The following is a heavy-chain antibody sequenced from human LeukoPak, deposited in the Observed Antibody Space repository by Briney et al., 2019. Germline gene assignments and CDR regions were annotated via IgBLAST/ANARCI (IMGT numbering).Heavy chain of an antibody. CDR1: GGSISSSSYY. CDR2: IYYSGST. V-gene: IGHV4-39*01. CDR3: ARRAAGTFDY. Sequence: PSETLSLTCTVSGGSISSSSYYWGWIRQPPGKGLEWIGSIYYSGSTYYNPSLKSRVTISVDTSKNQFSLKLSSVTAADTAVYYCARRAAGTFDYWGQGTLVTVSS. J-gene: IGHJ4*02. D-gene: IGHD6-13*01.